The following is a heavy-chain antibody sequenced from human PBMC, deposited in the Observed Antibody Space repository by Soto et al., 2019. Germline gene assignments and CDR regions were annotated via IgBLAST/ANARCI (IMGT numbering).Heavy chain of an antibody. CDR3: AREGLYGSGSYYSKALDY. V-gene: IGHV1-69*01. J-gene: IGHJ4*02. CDR1: GGTFSSYA. D-gene: IGHD3-10*01. CDR2: IIPIFGTG. Sequence: QVQLVQSGAEVKKPGSSVKVSCKASGGTFSSYAISWVRQAPGQGLEWMGGIIPIFGTGNYEQKFQGRVTITADESTSTADMELSSLRSEDTAVYFCAREGLYGSGSYYSKALDYWGQGTLVTVSS.